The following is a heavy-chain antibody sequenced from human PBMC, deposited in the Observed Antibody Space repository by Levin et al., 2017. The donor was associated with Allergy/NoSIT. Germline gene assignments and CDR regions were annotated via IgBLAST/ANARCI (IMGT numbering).Heavy chain of an antibody. V-gene: IGHV3-23*01. CDR3: AKVDIVVGVAATKERLGWFDP. CDR2: ISGSGGST. J-gene: IGHJ5*02. CDR1: GFTFSSYA. Sequence: GGSLRLSCAASGFTFSSYAMSWVRQAPGKGLEWVSAISGSGGSTYYADSVKGRFTISRDNSKKTLYLQMNSLRAEDTAVYYCAKVDIVVGVAATKERLGWFDPWGQGTLVTVSS. D-gene: IGHD2-15*01.